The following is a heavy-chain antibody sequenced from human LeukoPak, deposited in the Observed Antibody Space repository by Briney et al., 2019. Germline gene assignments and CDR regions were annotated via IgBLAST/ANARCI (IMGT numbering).Heavy chain of an antibody. Sequence: PSETLSLTCTVSGGSISSSSYYWGWIRQPPGKGLEWIGSIHYSGSTNYNPSLKSRVTISVDTSKNQFSLKLSSVTAADTAVHYCARLKYSSGWFFDYWGQGTLVTVSS. CDR2: IHYSGST. V-gene: IGHV4-39*01. CDR1: GGSISSSSYY. J-gene: IGHJ4*02. D-gene: IGHD6-19*01. CDR3: ARLKYSSGWFFDY.